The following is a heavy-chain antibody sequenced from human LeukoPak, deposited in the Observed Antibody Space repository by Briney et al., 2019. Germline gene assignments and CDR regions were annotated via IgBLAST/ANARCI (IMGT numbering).Heavy chain of an antibody. Sequence: EGSLRLSCATSGSSFSSFWMSWVRQAPGKGLEWVGTIKEDGTVKLYVDSVKGRSTISRGKAGNSLYLQMNNLRAEDTAVYYCVRGGGWDIDYWGQGTLVTVSS. CDR3: VRGGGWDIDY. CDR2: IKEDGTVK. CDR1: GSSFSSFW. D-gene: IGHD1-26*01. J-gene: IGHJ4*02. V-gene: IGHV3-7*04.